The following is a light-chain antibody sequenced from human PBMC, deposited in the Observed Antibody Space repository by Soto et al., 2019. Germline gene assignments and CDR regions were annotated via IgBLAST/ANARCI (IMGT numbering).Light chain of an antibody. CDR2: DVS. Sequence: QSALTQPRSVSGSPGQSVTISCTGTSSDVGGYNYVSWYQQHPGKAPILMIFDVSKRPSGVPDRFSGSKSGSTASLTISGLQADDEADYYCCSYAGGFYVVGTGTKLTVL. CDR3: CSYAGGFYV. V-gene: IGLV2-11*01. J-gene: IGLJ1*01. CDR1: SSDVGGYNY.